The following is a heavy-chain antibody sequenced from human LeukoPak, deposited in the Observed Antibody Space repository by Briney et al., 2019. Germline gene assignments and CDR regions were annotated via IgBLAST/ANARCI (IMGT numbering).Heavy chain of an antibody. V-gene: IGHV3-33*01. D-gene: IGHD3-10*01. CDR1: GFTFSSYG. J-gene: IGHJ4*02. CDR3: ARNNPYGSGSYPDY. CDR2: IWYDGSNK. Sequence: GGSLRLSCAASGFTFSSYGMHWVRQAPGKGLERVAVIWYDGSNKYYADSVKGRFTISRDNSKNTLYLQMDSLRVEDTAVYYCARNNPYGSGSYPDYWGQGTLVTVSS.